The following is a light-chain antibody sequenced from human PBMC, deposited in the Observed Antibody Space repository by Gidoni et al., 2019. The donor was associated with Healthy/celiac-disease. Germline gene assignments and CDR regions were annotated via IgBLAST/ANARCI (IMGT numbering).Light chain of an antibody. J-gene: IGLJ3*02. V-gene: IGLV1-44*01. Sequence: QSVLTPPPSASGTPGQRVTISCSGCSSNIGSNTGHWYQHLPGTAPKLLIYSNNQRPSGVPDRFSGSKSGTSASLAISGLQSEDEADYYCAAWDDSLNGWVFGGGTKLTVL. CDR2: SNN. CDR3: AAWDDSLNGWV. CDR1: SSNIGSNT.